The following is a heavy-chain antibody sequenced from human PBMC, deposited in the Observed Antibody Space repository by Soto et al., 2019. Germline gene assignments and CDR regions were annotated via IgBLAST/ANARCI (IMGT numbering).Heavy chain of an antibody. CDR3: AREDGYYRYFDY. D-gene: IGHD3-22*01. CDR1: GFTFSSYA. J-gene: IGHJ4*02. Sequence: GGSLRLSCAASGFTFSSYAMHWVRQAPGKGLEWVAVISYDGSNKYYADSVKGRFTISRDNSKNTLYLQMNSLRAEDTAVYYCAREDGYYRYFDYWGQGTLVTVSS. CDR2: ISYDGSNK. V-gene: IGHV3-30-3*01.